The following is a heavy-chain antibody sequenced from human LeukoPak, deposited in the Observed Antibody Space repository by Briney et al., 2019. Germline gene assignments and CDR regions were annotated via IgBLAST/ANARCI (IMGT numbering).Heavy chain of an antibody. Sequence: PGGSLRLSCAASGFTFSRYEMNWVRQAPGKGLEWVSYISSSGSTIYYADSVKGRFTISRDNAKNSLYLQMNSLRAEDTAVYYCARLRYGRGAFDIWGQGTMVTVSS. CDR1: GFTFSRYE. D-gene: IGHD4-17*01. V-gene: IGHV3-48*03. CDR3: ARLRYGRGAFDI. J-gene: IGHJ3*02. CDR2: ISSSGSTI.